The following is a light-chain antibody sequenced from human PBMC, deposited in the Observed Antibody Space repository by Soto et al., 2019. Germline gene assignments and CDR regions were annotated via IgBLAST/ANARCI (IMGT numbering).Light chain of an antibody. CDR1: SSDVSGYNY. CDR2: EVN. CDR3: SSYAGSNNYV. V-gene: IGLV2-8*01. J-gene: IGLJ1*01. Sequence: QSALTQPPSASGSPGQSVAISCTGTSSDVSGYNYVSWYQLHPGKAPKLMIYEVNMRPSGVPDRFSGSKSGNTASLTVSGLRAEDEADYYCSSYAGSNNYVFGTGTKLTVL.